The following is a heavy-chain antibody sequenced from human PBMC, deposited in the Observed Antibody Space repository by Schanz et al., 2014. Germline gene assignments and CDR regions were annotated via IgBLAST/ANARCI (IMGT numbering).Heavy chain of an antibody. CDR1: GDSISNYY. CDR2: IYYSGST. Sequence: QVQLHESGPGLVKPSETLSLTCTVSGDSISNYYWTWIRQPPGKRLEWIGYIYYSGSTKYNPSLKSRVTMSVDTSKKHFSLRLTSLTAADTAVYYCAKFLYDDPSWGQGTLVTVSS. V-gene: IGHV4-59*08. D-gene: IGHD3-3*01. J-gene: IGHJ5*02. CDR3: AKFLYDDPS.